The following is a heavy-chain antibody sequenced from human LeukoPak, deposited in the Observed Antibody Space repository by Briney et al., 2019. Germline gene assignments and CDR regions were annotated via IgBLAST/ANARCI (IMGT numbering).Heavy chain of an antibody. V-gene: IGHV1-8*01. Sequence: GASVKVSCKASGYTFTSYDINWVRQATGQGLEWMGWMNPNSGNTGYAQKFQGRVTMTRNTSISTAYMELNSLRSEGTAVYYCARGPVYCSSTSCYTGFDYWGQGTLVTVSS. CDR1: GYTFTSYD. CDR2: MNPNSGNT. CDR3: ARGPVYCSSTSCYTGFDY. J-gene: IGHJ4*02. D-gene: IGHD2-2*02.